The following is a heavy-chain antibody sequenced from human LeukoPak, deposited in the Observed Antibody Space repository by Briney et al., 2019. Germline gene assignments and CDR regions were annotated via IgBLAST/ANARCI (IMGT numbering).Heavy chain of an antibody. J-gene: IGHJ4*02. V-gene: IGHV1-69*13. CDR2: IIPVFGTA. D-gene: IGHD6-19*01. Sequence: ASVKVSCKASGGTFSSYAISWVRQAPGQGLEWMGGIIPVFGTANYAQKFQGRVTITADESTSTAYMELSSLRAEDTAVYYCAKAIPGEYSSGIDYWGQGTLVTVSS. CDR3: AKAIPGEYSSGIDY. CDR1: GGTFSSYA.